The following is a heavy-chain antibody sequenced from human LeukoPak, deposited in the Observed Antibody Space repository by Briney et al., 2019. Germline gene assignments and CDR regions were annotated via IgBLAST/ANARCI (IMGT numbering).Heavy chain of an antibody. D-gene: IGHD1-7*01. CDR2: ISDTGNT. CDR1: GFTLSSYA. Sequence: PGGSLRLSCAASGFTLSSYAMSWVRQAPGKGLEWVSAISDTGNTYHADSVKGRFTISRDNSKNTLYLQMNSLRADDTAVYYCAKGRRAPLVGTITKSWIDYWGQGTLVTVSS. V-gene: IGHV3-23*01. J-gene: IGHJ4*02. CDR3: AKGRRAPLVGTITKSWIDY.